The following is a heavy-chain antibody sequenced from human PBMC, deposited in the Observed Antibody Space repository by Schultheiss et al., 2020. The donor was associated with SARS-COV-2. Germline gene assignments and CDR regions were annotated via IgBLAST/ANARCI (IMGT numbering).Heavy chain of an antibody. D-gene: IGHD2-8*01. Sequence: GGSLRLSCKGSGYSFTSYWIGWVRQMPGKGLEWMGIIYPGDADTRYSPSFQGQVTISADKSISTAYLQWSSLKASDSAMYYCARCPRRMGMDVWGQGTTVTVSS. V-gene: IGHV5-51*01. CDR1: GYSFTSYW. J-gene: IGHJ6*02. CDR3: ARCPRRMGMDV. CDR2: IYPGDADT.